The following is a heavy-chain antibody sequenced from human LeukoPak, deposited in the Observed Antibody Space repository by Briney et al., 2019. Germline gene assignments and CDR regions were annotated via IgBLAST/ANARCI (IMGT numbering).Heavy chain of an antibody. D-gene: IGHD3-3*01. CDR1: GFTFSSYW. CDR2: IKEDGSEE. V-gene: IGHV3-7*01. Sequence: GGSLRLSCTASGFTFSSYWMSWVRQAPGKGLEWVANIKEDGSEEYYVDSVTGRFTVSRDNAKNSLYLRMDSLRAEDTAVYYCARGENYDFWTTYYTWGHYYYYYYMDVWGQGTTVTVSS. CDR3: ARGENYDFWTTYYTWGHYYYYYYMDV. J-gene: IGHJ6*03.